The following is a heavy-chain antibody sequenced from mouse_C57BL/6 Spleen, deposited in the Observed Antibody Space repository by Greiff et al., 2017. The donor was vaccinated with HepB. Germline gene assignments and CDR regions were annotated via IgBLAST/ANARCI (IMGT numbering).Heavy chain of an antibody. CDR1: GYTFTDYN. J-gene: IGHJ4*01. V-gene: IGHV1-18*01. Sequence: EVQLQQSGPELVKPGASVKIPCKASGYTFTDYNMDWVKQSHGKSLEWIGDINPNNGGTIYNQKFKGKATLTVDKSSSTAYMELRSLTSEDTAVYYCARGALYEDAMDYWGQGTSVTVSS. D-gene: IGHD2-12*01. CDR2: INPNNGGT. CDR3: ARGALYEDAMDY.